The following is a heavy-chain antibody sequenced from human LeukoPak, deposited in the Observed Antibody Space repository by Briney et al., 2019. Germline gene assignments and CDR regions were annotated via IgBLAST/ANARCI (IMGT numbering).Heavy chain of an antibody. CDR2: ISSSSSYI. CDR1: GFTFSSYS. CDR3: ARDRNPYDSSGYYQSV. V-gene: IGHV3-21*01. D-gene: IGHD3-22*01. J-gene: IGHJ4*02. Sequence: GGSLRLSCAASGFTFSSYSMNWVRQAPGKGLEWVSSISSSSSYIYYADSVKGRFTISRDNAKNSLYLQMNSLRAEDTAVYYCARDRNPYDSSGYYQSVWGQGTLVTVSS.